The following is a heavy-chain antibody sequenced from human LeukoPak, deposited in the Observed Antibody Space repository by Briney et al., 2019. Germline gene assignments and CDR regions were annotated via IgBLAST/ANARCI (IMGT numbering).Heavy chain of an antibody. CDR2: IIPIFGTA. CDR1: GGTFSSYA. CDR3: ARREVYSSGWHWFDP. D-gene: IGHD6-19*01. J-gene: IGHJ5*02. V-gene: IGHV1-69*01. Sequence: ASVKVSCKASGGTFSSYAISWVRQAPGQGLEWMGGIIPIFGTANYAQKFQGRVTITADESTSTAYMELSSLRSEDTAVYYCARREVYSSGWHWFDPWGQGTLVTVSS.